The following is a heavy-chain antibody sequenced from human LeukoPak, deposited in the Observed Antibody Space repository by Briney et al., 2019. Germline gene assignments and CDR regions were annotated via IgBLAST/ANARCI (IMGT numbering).Heavy chain of an antibody. CDR2: IYYSGST. Sequence: SETLSLTCTVSGGSISNGDHYWSWIRQHPGKGLEWIGYIYYSGSTYYNPSLKSRVTISVDTSKNQFSLKLSSVTAADTAVYYCARDITNYDILTGYYPYGMDVWGQGTTVTVSS. CDR3: ARDITNYDILTGYYPYGMDV. V-gene: IGHV4-31*03. CDR1: GGSISNGDHY. D-gene: IGHD3-9*01. J-gene: IGHJ6*02.